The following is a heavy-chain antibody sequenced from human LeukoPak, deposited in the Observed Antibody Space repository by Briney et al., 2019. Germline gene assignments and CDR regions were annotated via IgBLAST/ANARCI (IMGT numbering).Heavy chain of an antibody. CDR3: AKGRADFDY. CDR2: LTGSGGGT. V-gene: IGHV3-23*01. Sequence: PGGSLRLSCAASGFTFSSYAMSWVRQSPGKGLEWVSALTGSGGGTYYADSVKGRFTISRDNSRNTLFLQMNRLRGEDTAVYYCAKGRADFDYWGQGSLVAVSS. CDR1: GFTFSSYA. J-gene: IGHJ4*02.